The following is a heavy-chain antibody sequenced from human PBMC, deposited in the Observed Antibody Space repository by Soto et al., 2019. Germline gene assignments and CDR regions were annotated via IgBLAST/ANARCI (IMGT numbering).Heavy chain of an antibody. Sequence: QVQLVQSGAEVKHSGASMKVSCKASGYTFTSNYLHWIRQAPGQGREWMGTINPGIGSTTYAENFQGRVAMTRDTSTSTVHLELSSLRFEDTAVYYCARQYCTGTSCYPYFDYWGQGTLITVFS. CDR1: GYTFTSNY. D-gene: IGHD2-2*01. J-gene: IGHJ4*02. V-gene: IGHV1-46*01. CDR3: ARQYCTGTSCYPYFDY. CDR2: INPGIGST.